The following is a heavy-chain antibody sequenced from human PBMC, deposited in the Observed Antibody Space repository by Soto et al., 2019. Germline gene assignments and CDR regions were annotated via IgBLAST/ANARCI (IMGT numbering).Heavy chain of an antibody. CDR1: AGSISSYY. Sequence: QVQLQESGPGLVKPLETLSLTCTVSAGSISSYYLSWIRQPPGRGLEWIGYIYYSGSTNYNPSLKSRVTISVDTSKNQFSLKLSSVTAADTAVYYCARRYGYSFDYWGQGTLVTVSS. CDR2: IYYSGST. V-gene: IGHV4-59*08. CDR3: ARRYGYSFDY. J-gene: IGHJ4*02. D-gene: IGHD1-1*01.